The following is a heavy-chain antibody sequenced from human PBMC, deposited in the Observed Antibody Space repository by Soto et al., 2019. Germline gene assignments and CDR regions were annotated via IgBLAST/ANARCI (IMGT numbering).Heavy chain of an antibody. CDR1: GGSISSGDYY. Sequence: PSETLSLTCTVSGGSISSGDYYWSWIRQPPGKGLEWIGYIYYSGSTYYNPSLKSRVTISVVTSKNQFSLKLSSVTAADTAVYYCARESIATGYYYYGMDVWGQGTTVTVSS. CDR3: ARESIATGYYYYGMDV. CDR2: IYYSGST. J-gene: IGHJ6*02. V-gene: IGHV4-30-4*01. D-gene: IGHD6-6*01.